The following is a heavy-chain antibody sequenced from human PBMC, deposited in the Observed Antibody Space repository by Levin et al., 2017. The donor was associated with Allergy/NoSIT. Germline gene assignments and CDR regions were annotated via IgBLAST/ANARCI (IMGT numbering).Heavy chain of an antibody. Sequence: GESLKISCVVSGFNFKEYAMNWVRQAPGKGLEWVSSISGYGETIYYADSVKGRLTISRDNSKNTLYLEMRSLRVEDTAVYFCAKGSSGYYLIDSWGQGTRVTVSS. CDR3: AKGSSGYYLIDS. CDR2: ISGYGETI. J-gene: IGHJ5*01. D-gene: IGHD3-22*01. CDR1: GFNFKEYA. V-gene: IGHV3-23*01.